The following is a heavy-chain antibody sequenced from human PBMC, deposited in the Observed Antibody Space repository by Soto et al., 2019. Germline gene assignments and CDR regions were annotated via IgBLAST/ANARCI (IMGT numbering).Heavy chain of an antibody. V-gene: IGHV3-72*01. J-gene: IGHJ6*02. CDR1: GATFSKHY. CDR2: TRNKATSYST. Sequence: GGSLRLSCAASGATFSKHYMDWVRQAPGKGLEWVGRTRNKATSYSTEYAASMKDRLATTRDDSKNSLYLQMNSMKSEDTAVYYCARGGEILARNHGMDVWGQGTTVTVSS. D-gene: IGHD3-16*01. CDR3: ARGGEILARNHGMDV.